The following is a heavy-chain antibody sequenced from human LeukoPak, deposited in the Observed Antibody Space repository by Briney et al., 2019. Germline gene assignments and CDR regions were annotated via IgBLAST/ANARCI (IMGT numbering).Heavy chain of an antibody. D-gene: IGHD2-15*01. J-gene: IGHJ5*02. Sequence: PSETLSLTCTVSGGSISSYYWSWIRQPPGKGLEWIGYIYYSGSTNYNPSLKSRVTISVDTSKNQFSLKLSSVTAADMAVYYCARGTCSGGNCYGWFDPWGQGTLVTVSS. CDR3: ARGTCSGGNCYGWFDP. V-gene: IGHV4-59*08. CDR2: IYYSGST. CDR1: GGSISSYY.